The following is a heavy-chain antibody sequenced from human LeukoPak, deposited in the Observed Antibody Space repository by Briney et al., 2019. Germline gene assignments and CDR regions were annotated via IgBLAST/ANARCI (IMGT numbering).Heavy chain of an antibody. V-gene: IGHV4-39*01. CDR1: GGSTSSSSYY. CDR3: ARQDQGSSGYGVLFDY. Sequence: SETLSLTCTVSGGSTSSSSYYWGRIRQPPGKGLEWIGSIYYSGSTYYNPSLKSRVTISVDTSKNQFSLKLSSVTAADTAVYYCARQDQGSSGYGVLFDYWGQGTLVTVSS. D-gene: IGHD3-22*01. J-gene: IGHJ4*02. CDR2: IYYSGST.